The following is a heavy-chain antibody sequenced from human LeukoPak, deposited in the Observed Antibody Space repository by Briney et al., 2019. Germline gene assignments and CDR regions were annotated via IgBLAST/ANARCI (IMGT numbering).Heavy chain of an antibody. D-gene: IGHD6-19*01. CDR2: ISSSSSTI. CDR3: AKALSGWSYSPLLDY. V-gene: IGHV3-48*01. CDR1: GFTFSSYS. Sequence: PGGSLRLSCAASGFTFSSYSMNWVRQAPGKGLEWVSYISSSSSTIYYADSVKGRFTISRDNAKNSLYLQMNSLRAEDTAVYYCAKALSGWSYSPLLDYWGQGTLVTVSS. J-gene: IGHJ4*02.